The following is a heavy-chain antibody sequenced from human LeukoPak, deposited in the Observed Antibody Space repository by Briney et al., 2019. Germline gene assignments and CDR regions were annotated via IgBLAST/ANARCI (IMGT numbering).Heavy chain of an antibody. CDR3: AGVASPFWSGYYRGYFDY. CDR1: GGSFSGYY. V-gene: IGHV4-34*01. CDR2: INHSGST. Sequence: SETLSLTCAVYGGSFSGYYWSWIRQPPGKGLEWIGEINHSGSTNYNPSLKSRVTISVDTSKNQFSLKLSSVTAADTAVYYCAGVASPFWSGYYRGYFDYWGQGTLVTVSS. D-gene: IGHD3-3*01. J-gene: IGHJ4*02.